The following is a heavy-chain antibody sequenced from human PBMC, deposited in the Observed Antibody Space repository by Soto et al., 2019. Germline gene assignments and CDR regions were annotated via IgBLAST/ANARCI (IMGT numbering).Heavy chain of an antibody. D-gene: IGHD4-4*01. CDR3: ARDLGTVTTDSWFDP. CDR1: RGTFSSYA. Sequence: GASVKGSWKASRGTFSSYAMSWGRQAPGQGLEWMGGIIPIFGTANYAQKFQGRVTITADESTSTAYMELSSLRYEDTAVYYCARDLGTVTTDSWFDPWGQGTLVTVSS. CDR2: IIPIFGTA. V-gene: IGHV1-69*13. J-gene: IGHJ5*02.